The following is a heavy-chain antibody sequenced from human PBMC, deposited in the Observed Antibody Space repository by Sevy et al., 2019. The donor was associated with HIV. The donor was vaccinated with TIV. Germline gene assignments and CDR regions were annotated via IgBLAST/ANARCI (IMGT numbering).Heavy chain of an antibody. CDR1: GGTFSSYA. D-gene: IGHD1-7*01. J-gene: IGHJ4*02. CDR3: ARNSGLELPYYFDY. Sequence: ASVKVSCKASGGTFSSYAISWVRQAPGQGLEWMGGIIPIFGTANSAQKFKGRVTITADESTSTAYMELSSLRSEETPVYYCARNSGLELPYYFDYWGQGTLVTVSS. CDR2: IIPIFGTA. V-gene: IGHV1-69*13.